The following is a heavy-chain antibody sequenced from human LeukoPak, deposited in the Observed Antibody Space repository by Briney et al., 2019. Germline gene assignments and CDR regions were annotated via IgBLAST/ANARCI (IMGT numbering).Heavy chain of an antibody. D-gene: IGHD6-13*01. CDR2: ISSSSSYI. CDR1: GFNFSSYS. Sequence: PGGSLTLSCAASGFNFSSYSMNWVRQAPGKGLEWVSSISSSSSYIYYADSVKGRFTISRDNAKNSLYLQMNSLRAEDTAVYYCARDGIAAASDYWGQGTLVTVSS. V-gene: IGHV3-21*01. CDR3: ARDGIAAASDY. J-gene: IGHJ4*02.